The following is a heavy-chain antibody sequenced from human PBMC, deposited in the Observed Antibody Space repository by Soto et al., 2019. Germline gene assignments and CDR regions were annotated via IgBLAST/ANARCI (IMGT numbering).Heavy chain of an antibody. CDR2: ISYDGSNK. D-gene: IGHD3-22*01. CDR1: GFTFSSYA. J-gene: IGHJ3*02. CDR3: ARDWGQWLLLRDHAFDI. V-gene: IGHV3-30-3*01. Sequence: GGSLRLSCAASGFTFSSYAMHWVRQALGKGLEWVAVISYDGSNKYYADSVKGRFTISRDNSKNTLYLQMNSLRAEDTAVYYCARDWGQWLLLRDHAFDIWGQGTMVTVSS.